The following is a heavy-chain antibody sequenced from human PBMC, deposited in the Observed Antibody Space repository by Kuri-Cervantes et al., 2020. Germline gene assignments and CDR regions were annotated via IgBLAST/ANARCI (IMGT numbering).Heavy chain of an antibody. V-gene: IGHV1-2*02. CDR3: ARDQYYYGSGSYSTHQHV. D-gene: IGHD3-10*01. Sequence: ASVKVSCKASGYTFTDYYLHWVRQAPGQGLEWMAWINTNSGGTNYAQKFQGRVAMTRDTSISTAYMELSRLRSEDTAVYYCARDQYYYGSGSYSTHQHVWGKGTTVTVSS. J-gene: IGHJ6*04. CDR2: INTNSGGT. CDR1: GYTFTDYY.